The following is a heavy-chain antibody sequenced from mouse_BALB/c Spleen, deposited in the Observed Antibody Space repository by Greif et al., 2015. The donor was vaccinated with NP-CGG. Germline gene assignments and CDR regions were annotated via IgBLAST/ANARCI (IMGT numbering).Heavy chain of an antibody. CDR2: INPSTGYT. V-gene: IGHV1-7*01. Sequence: VQLQQSGAELAKPGASVKMSCKASGYTFTSYWMHWVKQRPGQGLEWIGYINPSTGYTEYNQKFKDKATLTADKSSSTAYMQLSSLTSEDSAVYYCARAYYGNYLYFDYWGQGTTLTVSS. CDR3: ARAYYGNYLYFDY. J-gene: IGHJ2*01. CDR1: GYTFTSYW. D-gene: IGHD2-10*01.